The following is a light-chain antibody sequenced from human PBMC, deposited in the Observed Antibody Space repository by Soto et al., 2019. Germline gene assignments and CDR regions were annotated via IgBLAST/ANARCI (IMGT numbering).Light chain of an antibody. CDR2: GAS. V-gene: IGKV3-15*01. Sequence: EVVMTQSPATLSVSPGEIATLSCRASQSVGSELAWYQQKPCQAPRLLIYGASTRSTGIPARFSGSGSGTDFTITISSLQYEDFAGYYCQQYDKWPQYTFGQGTKLEIK. CDR3: QQYDKWPQYT. CDR1: QSVGSE. J-gene: IGKJ2*01.